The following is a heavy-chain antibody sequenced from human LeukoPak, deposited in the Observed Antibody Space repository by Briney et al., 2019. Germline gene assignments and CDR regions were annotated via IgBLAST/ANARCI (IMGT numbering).Heavy chain of an antibody. CDR3: ARDNGVVHGVYYMDV. D-gene: IGHD3-3*01. CDR2: IKQDGSEK. J-gene: IGHJ6*03. Sequence: GGSLRLSCAASGFTFSNDWMTWVRQAPGKGLEWVADIKQDGSEKLYVKSVRGRFTISRDNSKMSLFLQMNSLRAEDTAVYYCARDNGVVHGVYYMDVWGKGTTVTVS. CDR1: GFTFSNDW. V-gene: IGHV3-7*01.